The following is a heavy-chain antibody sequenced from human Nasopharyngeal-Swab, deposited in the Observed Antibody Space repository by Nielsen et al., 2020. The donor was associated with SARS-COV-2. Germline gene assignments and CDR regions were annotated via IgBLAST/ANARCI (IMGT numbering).Heavy chain of an antibody. Sequence: GESLKISCAASGFTVSSNYMSWVRQAPGKGLEWVSVISVSGGSTYYADSVKGRFTISRDNSRNTLSLQMNSLRAEDTAVYYCAKDLDIVGATSADYWGQGTLVTVSS. CDR2: ISVSGGST. CDR3: AKDLDIVGATSADY. D-gene: IGHD1-26*01. CDR1: GFTVSSNY. V-gene: IGHV3-23*01. J-gene: IGHJ4*02.